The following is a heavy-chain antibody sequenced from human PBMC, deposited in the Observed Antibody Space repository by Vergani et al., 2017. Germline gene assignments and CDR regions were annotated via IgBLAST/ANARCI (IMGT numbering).Heavy chain of an antibody. V-gene: IGHV3-72*01. D-gene: IGHD2-2*01. Sequence: EVQLVESGGGLVQPGGSLRLSCAASGFTFSDLYMDWVRQAPGKGLEWVGRTRNKANSYTTEYAASVKGRFTISRDDSKNSLYLQMNSLKIEDTAVYYCARLGYWSSTTCRQAFDIWGQGTMVTVS. CDR1: GFTFSDLY. CDR3: ARLGYWSSTTCRQAFDI. CDR2: TRNKANSYTT. J-gene: IGHJ3*02.